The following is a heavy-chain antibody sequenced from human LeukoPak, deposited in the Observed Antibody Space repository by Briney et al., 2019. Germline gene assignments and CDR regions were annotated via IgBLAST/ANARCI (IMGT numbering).Heavy chain of an antibody. CDR2: IWYEGSNK. CDR3: ARDKGDLPSYYYYYGMDV. J-gene: IGHJ6*04. D-gene: IGHD1-26*01. CDR1: GFTFSSYG. Sequence: PGRSLRLSCAASGFTFSSYGMHWVRQAPGKGLEWVAVIWYEGSNKYYADSVKGRFTISRDNSKNTLYLQMNSLRAEDTAVYYCARDKGDLPSYYYYYGMDVWGKGTTVTVSS. V-gene: IGHV3-33*01.